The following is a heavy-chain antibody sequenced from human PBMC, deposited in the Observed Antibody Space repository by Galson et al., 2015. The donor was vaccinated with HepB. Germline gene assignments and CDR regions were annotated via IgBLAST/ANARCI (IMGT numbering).Heavy chain of an antibody. CDR3: ARAIYGDWGSDAFDI. CDR2: IKQDGSEK. CDR1: GFTFSSYW. Sequence: SLRVSCAASGFTFSSYWMNWVRQAPGKGLEWVANIKQDGSEKHYVDSVKGRFTISRDNVKNSLYLQMSSLRAEDTAVYYCARAIYGDWGSDAFDIWGQGTMVTVSS. V-gene: IGHV3-7*01. J-gene: IGHJ3*02. D-gene: IGHD4-17*01.